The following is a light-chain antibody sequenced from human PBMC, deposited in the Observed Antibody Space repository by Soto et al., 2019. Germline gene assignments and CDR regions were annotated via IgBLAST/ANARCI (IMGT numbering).Light chain of an antibody. CDR1: QSVSSSY. J-gene: IGKJ1*01. V-gene: IGKV3-20*01. CDR2: GES. Sequence: LLTQSPGTLSLSPGDSATLSWRASQSVSSSYLAWYKQKPGQAPRLLIYGESSRATGIPDRFSGSGSGTDLNLTISSLQPEDFAVYYCQQYGSSSWTFGQGTKVDIK. CDR3: QQYGSSSWT.